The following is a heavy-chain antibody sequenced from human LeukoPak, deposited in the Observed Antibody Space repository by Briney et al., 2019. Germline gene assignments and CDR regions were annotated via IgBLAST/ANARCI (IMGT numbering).Heavy chain of an antibody. D-gene: IGHD5-12*01. CDR1: GFTFSSYT. CDR2: ISSSSTYI. CDR3: ARGFYSGYDFEPRPSLGHFDI. V-gene: IGHV3-21*01. Sequence: KPGGSLRLSCAASGFTFSSYTMNWVRQAPGKGLEWVSSISSSSTYIHYADSVKGRFIISRDNAKNSLYLQMNSLRAEDTAVYYCARGFYSGYDFEPRPSLGHFDIWGQGTMVTVSS. J-gene: IGHJ3*02.